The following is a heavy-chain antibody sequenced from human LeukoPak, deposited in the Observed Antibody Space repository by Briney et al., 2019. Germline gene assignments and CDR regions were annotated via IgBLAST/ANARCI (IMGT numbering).Heavy chain of an antibody. J-gene: IGHJ2*01. CDR2: INPNSGGT. CDR3: ARDNTWYFDL. D-gene: IGHD2/OR15-2a*01. Sequence: ASVKVSCKASGYTFTDYYMHWVRQAPGQGLEWMGWINPNSGGTNYAQKFQGRVTMTRDTSISTAYMELSSLRSDDTAVYYCARDNTWYFDLWGRGTLVTVSS. CDR1: GYTFTDYY. V-gene: IGHV1-2*02.